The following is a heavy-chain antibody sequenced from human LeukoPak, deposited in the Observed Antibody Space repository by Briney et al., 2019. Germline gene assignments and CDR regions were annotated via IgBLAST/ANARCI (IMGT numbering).Heavy chain of an antibody. CDR3: ARGGYGSGNYPPAY. J-gene: IGHJ4*02. D-gene: IGHD3-10*01. CDR1: GFTFNTYS. V-gene: IGHV3-48*01. Sequence: PGGSLRLSCAASGFTFNTYSMNWVRQAPGKGLQCISYISSSGNTMYYTDSVQGRFIISRDNAKNSLYLQMNNLRAEDTAVYYCARGGYGSGNYPPAYWGQGTLVTVSS. CDR2: ISSSGNTM.